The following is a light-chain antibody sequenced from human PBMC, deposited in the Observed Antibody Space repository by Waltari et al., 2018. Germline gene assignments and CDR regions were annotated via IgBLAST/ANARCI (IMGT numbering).Light chain of an antibody. CDR1: QSIVVW. J-gene: IGKJ1*01. CDR3: LQYNSYPWT. Sequence: SQVTQSPSTLAASVGERVTITCRASQSIVVWLSWYQQKPGKAPRLLIYKASYLESGVPSRFSGSGSGTAFTLTISSLQADDFATYYCLQYNSYPWTFGQGTKVEIK. V-gene: IGKV1-5*03. CDR2: KAS.